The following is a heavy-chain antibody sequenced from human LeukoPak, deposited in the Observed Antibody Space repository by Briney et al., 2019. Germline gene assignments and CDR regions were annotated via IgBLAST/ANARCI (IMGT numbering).Heavy chain of an antibody. D-gene: IGHD6-13*01. CDR3: AGAGIAAAGDY. J-gene: IGHJ4*02. V-gene: IGHV4-59*01. Sequence: PSETLSLTCTVSGGSISSYYWSWIRQPPGKGLEWIGYIYYSGSTNYNPSLKSRVTISVDTSKNQFSQKLSSVTAADTAVYYCAGAGIAAAGDYWGQGTLVTVSS. CDR2: IYYSGST. CDR1: GGSISSYY.